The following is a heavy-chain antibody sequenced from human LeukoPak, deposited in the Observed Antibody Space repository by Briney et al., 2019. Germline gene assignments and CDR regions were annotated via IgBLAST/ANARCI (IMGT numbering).Heavy chain of an antibody. V-gene: IGHV1-2*02. D-gene: IGHD6-25*01. J-gene: IGHJ4*02. CDR3: ARVYGAADPHDY. CDR2: INPNSGGT. Sequence: ASVKVSCKASGYTFTGYYMHWVRQAPGQGLEWMGWINPNSGGTNYAQKFQGRVTMTRDTSISTAYMELSRLRSGDTAVYYCARVYGAADPHDYWGQGTLVTVSS. CDR1: GYTFTGYY.